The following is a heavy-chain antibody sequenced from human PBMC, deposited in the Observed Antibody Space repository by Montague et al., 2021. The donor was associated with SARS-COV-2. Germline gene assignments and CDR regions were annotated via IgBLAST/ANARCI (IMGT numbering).Heavy chain of an antibody. CDR2: IYYSGST. J-gene: IGHJ6*02. Sequence: SETLSLTCTVSGGSISSSSYYWGWIRQPPGKGLEWIGSIYYSGSTYHNPSVKSRVTISVDTSKNQFSLKLSSVTAADTAVYYCARVGRQQLVRLSGMDVWGQGTTVTVSS. V-gene: IGHV4-39*07. CDR1: GGSISSSSYY. D-gene: IGHD6-13*01. CDR3: ARVGRQQLVRLSGMDV.